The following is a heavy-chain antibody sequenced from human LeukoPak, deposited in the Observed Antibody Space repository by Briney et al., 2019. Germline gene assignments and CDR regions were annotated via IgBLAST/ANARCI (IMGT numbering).Heavy chain of an antibody. Sequence: GGSLRLSCAASGFTFSDYYMSWIRQAPGKGLEWVSYISSSSSYTNYADSVKGRFTISRDNAKNSLYLQMNSLRAEDTAVYYCARGHLLWFGELYPLDYRSQGTLVTVSS. V-gene: IGHV3-11*06. D-gene: IGHD3-10*01. CDR2: ISSSSSYT. CDR1: GFTFSDYY. CDR3: ARGHLLWFGELYPLDY. J-gene: IGHJ4*02.